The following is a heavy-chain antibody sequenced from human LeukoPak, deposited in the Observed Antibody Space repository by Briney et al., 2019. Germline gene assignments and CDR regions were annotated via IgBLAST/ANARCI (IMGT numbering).Heavy chain of an antibody. V-gene: IGHV3-21*04. CDR1: GFTFSSYG. CDR2: ISSSSNNI. CDR3: ARGYQRPDY. J-gene: IGHJ4*02. Sequence: PGRSLRLSCAASGFTFSSYGMHWVRQAPGKGLEWVSSISSSSNNINYADSVKGRFTISRDNAMNSVHLQMNSLRVEDTAVYYCARGYQRPDYWGQGTLITVSS. D-gene: IGHD2-2*01.